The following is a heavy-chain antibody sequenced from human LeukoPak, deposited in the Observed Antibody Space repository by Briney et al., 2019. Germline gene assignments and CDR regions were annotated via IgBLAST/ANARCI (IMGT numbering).Heavy chain of an antibody. CDR3: ARLSDCSSTSCSVYYFDY. D-gene: IGHD2-2*01. Sequence: SETLSLTCTVSGGSISSGGYYWSWIRQPPGKGLEWIGYIYHSGSTYYNPSLKSRVTISVDMSKNQFSLKLSSVTAADTAVYYCARLSDCSSTSCSVYYFDYWGQGTLVTVSS. CDR1: GGSISSGGYY. V-gene: IGHV4-30-2*01. J-gene: IGHJ4*02. CDR2: IYHSGST.